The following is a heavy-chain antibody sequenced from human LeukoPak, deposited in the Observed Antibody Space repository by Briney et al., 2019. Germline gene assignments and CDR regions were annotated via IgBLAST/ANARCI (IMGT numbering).Heavy chain of an antibody. Sequence: ASVTVSCKASRYTFTSYGISWVRQAPGQGLEWMGWISAYNGNTDYAQKFQGRVTMTRDTSTSTVYMELSSLRSEDTAVYYCARYRSGSYYFGYYYGMDVWGQGTTLTVSS. CDR3: ARYRSGSYYFGYYYGMDV. CDR1: RYTFTSYG. V-gene: IGHV1-18*01. CDR2: ISAYNGNT. D-gene: IGHD3-10*01. J-gene: IGHJ6*02.